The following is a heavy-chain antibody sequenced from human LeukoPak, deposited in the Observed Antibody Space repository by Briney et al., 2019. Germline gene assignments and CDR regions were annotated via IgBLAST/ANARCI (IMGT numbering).Heavy chain of an antibody. CDR2: ISYSGSGT. D-gene: IGHD6-19*01. CDR1: GFTFSSSA. J-gene: IGHJ4*02. V-gene: IGHV3-23*01. CDR3: AKETVAGTTDY. Sequence: SGGSLRLSCAASGFTFSSSAMAWVRHAPGKGLEWVSTISYSGSGTYYADSVKGRFTISRDNSKNTLYLQMNSLRAEDTAVYYCAKETVAGTTDYWGQGTLVTVSS.